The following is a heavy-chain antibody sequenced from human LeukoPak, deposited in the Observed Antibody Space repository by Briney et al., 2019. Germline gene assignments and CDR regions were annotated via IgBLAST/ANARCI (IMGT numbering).Heavy chain of an antibody. Sequence: GGSLRLSCAASGFTFSSYGMHWVRQAPGKGLEWVAVISYDGSNKYYADSVKGRFTISRDNSKNTLYLQMNSLRAEDTAVYYCAKILVGTRGYSSIWYVGDFDYWGQGTLVTVSS. V-gene: IGHV3-30*18. CDR1: GFTFSSYG. D-gene: IGHD6-13*01. J-gene: IGHJ4*02. CDR3: AKILVGTRGYSSIWYVGDFDY. CDR2: ISYDGSNK.